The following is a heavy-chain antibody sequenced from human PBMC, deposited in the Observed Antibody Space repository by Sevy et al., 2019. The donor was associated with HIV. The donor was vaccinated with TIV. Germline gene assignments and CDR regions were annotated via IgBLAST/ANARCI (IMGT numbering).Heavy chain of an antibody. D-gene: IGHD2-15*01. Sequence: SDTLSLTCAVSVYSISNGYHWGWIRQPPGKGLEWIGSIHHSGRTYYTPSLKSRITISVDTSKNQFSLKLSSMTAADTAVYYCARLAYCSSYSCYSGIGYWGQGTLVTVSS. CDR2: IHHSGRT. V-gene: IGHV4-38-2*01. CDR1: VYSISNGYH. CDR3: ARLAYCSSYSCYSGIGY. J-gene: IGHJ4*02.